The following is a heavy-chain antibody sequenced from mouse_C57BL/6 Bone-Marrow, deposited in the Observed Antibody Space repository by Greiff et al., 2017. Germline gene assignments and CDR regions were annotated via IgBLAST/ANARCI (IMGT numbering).Heavy chain of an antibody. D-gene: IGHD4-1*01. CDR2: IRSKSNNYAT. Sequence: EVKLVESGGGLVQPKGSLKLSCAASGFSFNTYAMNWVRQAPGKGLEWVARIRSKSNNYATYYADSVKDRFTISRDDSESMLYLQMNNMKTEDTAMYCCVRGTVPFAYWGQGTLVTVSA. V-gene: IGHV10-1*01. CDR1: GFSFNTYA. J-gene: IGHJ3*01. CDR3: VRGTVPFAY.